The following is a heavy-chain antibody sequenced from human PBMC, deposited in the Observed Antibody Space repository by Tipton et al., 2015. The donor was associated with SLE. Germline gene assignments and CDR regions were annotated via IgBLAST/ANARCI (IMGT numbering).Heavy chain of an antibody. D-gene: IGHD6-6*01. CDR2: IRYDGSNK. CDR1: GFTFSSYG. Sequence: RSLRLSCAASGFTFSSYGMHWVRQAPGKGLEWVAFIRYDGSNKYYADSVKGRFTISRDNSKNTLYLQMNSLRAEDTAVYYCASKYSSPYYYYYYMDVWGKGTTVTVSS. CDR3: ASKYSSPYYYYYYMDV. V-gene: IGHV3-33*01. J-gene: IGHJ6*03.